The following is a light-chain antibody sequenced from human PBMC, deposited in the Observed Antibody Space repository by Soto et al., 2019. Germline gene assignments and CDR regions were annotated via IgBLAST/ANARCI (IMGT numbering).Light chain of an antibody. CDR2: DAS. J-gene: IGKJ1*01. Sequence: ESVLTQSPGTLSLSPGDRATLSCRASQSVSSSYLAWYQQKPGQAPRLLIYDASSRATGIPDRFSGSGSGTDFTLTISSLQAEDVAVYYCQQYYSTPLTFGHGTKVDIK. CDR1: QSVSSSY. V-gene: IGKV3-20*01. CDR3: QQYYSTPLT.